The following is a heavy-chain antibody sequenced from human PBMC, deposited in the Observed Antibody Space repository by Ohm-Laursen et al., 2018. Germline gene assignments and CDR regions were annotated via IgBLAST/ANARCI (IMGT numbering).Heavy chain of an antibody. Sequence: SLRLSCAASGFTFSSYAMHWVRQAPGKGLEYVSAISSNGGSTYYANSVKGRFTISRDNSKNTLYLQMNSLRVEDTAVYYCAREIPHYNRVYHFDLWGRGTLVSVSS. V-gene: IGHV3-64*01. CDR1: GFTFSSYA. D-gene: IGHD1-14*01. J-gene: IGHJ2*01. CDR2: ISSNGGST. CDR3: AREIPHYNRVYHFDL.